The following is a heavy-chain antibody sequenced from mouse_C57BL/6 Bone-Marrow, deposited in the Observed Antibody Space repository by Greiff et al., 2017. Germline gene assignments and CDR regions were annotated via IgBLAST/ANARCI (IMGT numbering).Heavy chain of an antibody. J-gene: IGHJ2*01. V-gene: IGHV1-74*01. Sequence: VQLQQPGAELVKPGASVKVSCKASGYTFTSYWLHWVKQRPGQGLEWIGRIHPSDSDTNYNQKFKGKATLTVDKSSSTAYMQLSSLTSEDSAVYYCAIFAPFYYGSSQYYFDYWGQGTTLTVSS. CDR2: IHPSDSDT. D-gene: IGHD1-1*01. CDR1: GYTFTSYW. CDR3: AIFAPFYYGSSQYYFDY.